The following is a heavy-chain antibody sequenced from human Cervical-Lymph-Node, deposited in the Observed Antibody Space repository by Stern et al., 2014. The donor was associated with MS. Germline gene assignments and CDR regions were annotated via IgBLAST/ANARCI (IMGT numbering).Heavy chain of an antibody. D-gene: IGHD4-17*01. J-gene: IGHJ6*02. CDR3: FLPGDYDYYGYYYYGMDV. CDR1: GYTFTSYD. Sequence: VQLVQSGAEVKKPGASVKVSCKASGYTFTSYDINWVRQATGQGLEWMGWMNPNSGNTGYAQKFQGRVTMTRNTSISTAYMELSSLRSEDTAVYYCFLPGDYDYYGYYYYGMDVWGQGTTVTVSS. V-gene: IGHV1-8*01. CDR2: MNPNSGNT.